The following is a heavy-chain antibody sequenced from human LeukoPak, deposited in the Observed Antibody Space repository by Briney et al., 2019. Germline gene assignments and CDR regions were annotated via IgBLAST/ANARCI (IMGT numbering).Heavy chain of an antibody. V-gene: IGHV3-48*02. CDR3: ARVGDGHSVNYFDY. J-gene: IGHJ4*02. CDR1: GFTVSDFG. Sequence: GGSLRLSCAASGFTVSDFGMNWVRQAPGKGLEWVSYISSSRTVYYADSVKGRFTVSRDDAENSLYLQMNSLRDEDTAMFYCARVGDGHSVNYFDYWGQGTLVTVSS. CDR2: ISSSRTV. D-gene: IGHD5-24*01.